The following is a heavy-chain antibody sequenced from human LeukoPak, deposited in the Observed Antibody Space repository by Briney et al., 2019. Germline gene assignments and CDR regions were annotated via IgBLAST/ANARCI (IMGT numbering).Heavy chain of an antibody. J-gene: IGHJ4*02. CDR2: IYHSGST. CDR3: ARGAYLGGDFDY. V-gene: IGHV4-30-2*01. CDR1: GGSISSGGYS. Sequence: PSETLSLTCAVSGGSISSGGYSWSWIRQPPGKGLEWIGYIYHSGSTYYNPSLKSRVTISVDRSKNQFSLKLSSVTAADTAVYYGARGAYLGGDFDYWGQGTLVTVSS. D-gene: IGHD2/OR15-2a*01.